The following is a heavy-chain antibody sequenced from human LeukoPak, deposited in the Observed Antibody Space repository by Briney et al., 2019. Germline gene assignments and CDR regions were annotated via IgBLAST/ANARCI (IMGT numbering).Heavy chain of an antibody. CDR3: VRDGFGYPPTYKFGMDV. CDR1: GYSFTAYY. J-gene: IGHJ6*02. D-gene: IGHD3-16*01. V-gene: IGHV1-2*02. CDR2: INPNSGGT. Sequence: ASVKVSCKASGYSFTAYYMHWVRQAPGQGLEWMGWINPNSGGTKYAQKFQGRVTMTRDTSISTAYMEARRLRADDTAVYYCVRDGFGYPPTYKFGMDVWGQGTTVTASS.